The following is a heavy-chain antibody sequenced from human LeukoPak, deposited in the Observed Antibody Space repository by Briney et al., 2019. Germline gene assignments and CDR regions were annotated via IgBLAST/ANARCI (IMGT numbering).Heavy chain of an antibody. D-gene: IGHD3-16*02. CDR2: ISGSGGST. Sequence: GGSLRLSCAASGFTFSSCAMSWVRQAPGKGLEWVSAISGSGGSTYYADSVKGRFTISRDNSKNTLYLQMNSLRAEDTAVYYCAKDGAYDYVWGSYPLTFDYWGQGTLVTVSS. V-gene: IGHV3-23*01. CDR1: GFTFSSCA. CDR3: AKDGAYDYVWGSYPLTFDY. J-gene: IGHJ4*02.